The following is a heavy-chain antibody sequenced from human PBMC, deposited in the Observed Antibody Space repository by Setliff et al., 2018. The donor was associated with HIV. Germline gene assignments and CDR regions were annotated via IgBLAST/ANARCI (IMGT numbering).Heavy chain of an antibody. J-gene: IGHJ6*03. V-gene: IGHV3-9*01. CDR3: ARGDQTGYYTTYYYYMDV. CDR2: ISWNSGSI. D-gene: IGHD3-9*01. CDR1: GFTFDDYA. Sequence: GGSLRLSCAASGFTFDDYAMHWVRQAPGKGLEWVSGISWNSGSIGYADSVKGRFTISRDNAKNSLYLQMNSLRAEDTALYYCARGDQTGYYTTYYYYMDVWGLGTTVTVSS.